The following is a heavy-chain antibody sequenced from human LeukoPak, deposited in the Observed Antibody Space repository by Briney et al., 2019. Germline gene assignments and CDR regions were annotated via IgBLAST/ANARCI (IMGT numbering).Heavy chain of an antibody. J-gene: IGHJ4*02. D-gene: IGHD2-15*01. CDR3: ARETWTYCSGGSCYGIDY. CDR2: ISSSGSTI. V-gene: IGHV3-48*03. Sequence: GGSLRLSCAASGFTFSSYEMNWVRQAPGKGLEWVSYISSSGSTIYYADSVKGRFTISRDNSKNTLYLQMNSLRAEDTAVYYCARETWTYCSGGSCYGIDYWGQGTLVTVSS. CDR1: GFTFSSYE.